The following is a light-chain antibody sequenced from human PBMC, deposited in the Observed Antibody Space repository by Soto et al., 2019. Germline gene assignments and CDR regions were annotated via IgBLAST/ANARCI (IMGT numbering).Light chain of an antibody. Sequence: EIVMTQSPATLSVSPGERATLSCRASQSVSSNLAWYQQKPAQPPRRLIYCASTRATGIPARFSGSGSWTDFTLTISRLEPQEFAVYYCQHYYTSYPTFGQGTKVDI. CDR3: QHYYTSYPT. V-gene: IGKV3-15*01. J-gene: IGKJ1*01. CDR2: CAS. CDR1: QSVSSN.